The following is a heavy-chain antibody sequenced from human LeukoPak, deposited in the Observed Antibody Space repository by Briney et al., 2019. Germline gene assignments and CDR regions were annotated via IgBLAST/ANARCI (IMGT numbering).Heavy chain of an antibody. CDR3: AKESPDYGDQWGGYSWFDP. CDR2: ISYDGSKR. Sequence: PGGSLRLSCAVSGFVFSNTDMYWVRQAPGKGPDWVAFISYDGSKRYYGDSVRGRFTISRDNSRNTVYLQMNSLSPGDTAVYYCAKESPDYGDQWGGYSWFDPWGQGTPVIVSS. J-gene: IGHJ5*02. V-gene: IGHV3-30*18. D-gene: IGHD4/OR15-4a*01. CDR1: GFVFSNTD.